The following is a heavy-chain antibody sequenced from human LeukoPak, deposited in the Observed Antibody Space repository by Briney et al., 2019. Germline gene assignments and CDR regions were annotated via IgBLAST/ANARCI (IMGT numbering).Heavy chain of an antibody. Sequence: PGGSLRLSCAASGFTVSSNYMSWVRQAPGKGLEWVSVIYSGGSTYYADSVKGRFTISRDNSKNTLYLQMNSLRAEDTAVYYCARGGSSSWYRTHFDYWGQGTLVTVSS. CDR2: IYSGGST. D-gene: IGHD6-13*01. V-gene: IGHV3-53*01. J-gene: IGHJ4*02. CDR3: ARGGSSSWYRTHFDY. CDR1: GFTVSSNY.